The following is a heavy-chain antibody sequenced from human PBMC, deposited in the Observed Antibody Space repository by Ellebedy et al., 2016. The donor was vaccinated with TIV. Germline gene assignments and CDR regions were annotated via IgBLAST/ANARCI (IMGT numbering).Heavy chain of an antibody. CDR2: VSSGGST. V-gene: IGHV4-39*06. CDR3: ARERVYTWILLDN. Sequence: MPSETLSLTCTVSRGSTTNNTYYWAWLRHPPGKGLEWIGSVSSGGSTYYNPSLESRVTISIATSKNQFPLRLSAVTAAETAMYYCARERVYTWILLDNWGQGPLVTVSS. J-gene: IGHJ4*02. CDR1: RGSTTNNTYY. D-gene: IGHD1-1*01.